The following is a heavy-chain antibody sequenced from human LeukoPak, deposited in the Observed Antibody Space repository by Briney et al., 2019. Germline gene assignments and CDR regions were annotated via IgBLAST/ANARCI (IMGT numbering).Heavy chain of an antibody. D-gene: IGHD5-18*01. CDR3: ARARGNTYGYLEY. J-gene: IGHJ4*02. CDR2: INGDASST. CDR1: GLTLSGYW. V-gene: IGHV3-74*01. Sequence: QPGGSLRLSCAASGLTLSGYWMHWVRQAPGQGLVWVSRINGDASSTSYADSVKGRFTISRDNAKSTLYLQMNSLRVEDTAVYYCARARGNTYGYLEYWGQGTLVTVSS.